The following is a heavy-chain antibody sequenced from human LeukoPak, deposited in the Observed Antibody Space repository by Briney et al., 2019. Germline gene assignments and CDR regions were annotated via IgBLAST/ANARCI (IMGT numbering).Heavy chain of an antibody. CDR2: ISYDGSNK. CDR3: ARVGGASYDFDY. Sequence: GGSLRLSCAASGFTFSSYAMHWVRQAPGKGLEWVAVISYDGSNKYYADSVKGRFTISRDNSKNTLYLQVNSLRAEDTAVYYCARVGGASYDFDYWGQGTLVTVSS. CDR1: GFTFSSYA. D-gene: IGHD5-12*01. V-gene: IGHV3-30-3*01. J-gene: IGHJ4*02.